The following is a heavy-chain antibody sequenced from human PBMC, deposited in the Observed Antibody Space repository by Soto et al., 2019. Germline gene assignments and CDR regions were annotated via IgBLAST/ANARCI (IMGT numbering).Heavy chain of an antibody. Sequence: SETLSLTCTVSGDSVSSASFYCSWIRQPAGKPLEWIGRIYATGSTNYNPSLKSRVTMSIDTSKSQFSLKVSSVTAADAAVYYCAREGASGFGMDVWGQGTTVTVS. CDR2: IYATGST. D-gene: IGHD1-26*01. CDR1: GDSVSSASFY. J-gene: IGHJ6*02. CDR3: AREGASGFGMDV. V-gene: IGHV4-61*02.